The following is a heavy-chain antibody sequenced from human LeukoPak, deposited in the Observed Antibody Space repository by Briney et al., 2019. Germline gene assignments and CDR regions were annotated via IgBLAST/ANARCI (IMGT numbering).Heavy chain of an antibody. CDR2: INHSGST. J-gene: IGHJ4*02. CDR1: GGSISSSDYY. D-gene: IGHD6-6*01. CDR3: ASAGYSSSSFDY. V-gene: IGHV4-39*07. Sequence: SETLSLTCTVSGGSISSSDYYWSWIRQPPGKGLEWIGEINHSGSTNYNPSLKSRVTISVDTSKNQFSLKLSSVTAADTAVYYCASAGYSSSSFDYWGQGTLVTVSS.